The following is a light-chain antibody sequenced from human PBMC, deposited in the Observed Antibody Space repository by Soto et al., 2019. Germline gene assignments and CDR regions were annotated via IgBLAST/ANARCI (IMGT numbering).Light chain of an antibody. Sequence: QSVLTQPASVSGSPGQSIAISCTGTSGDVGSSDLVSWYQQHPGKAPKLIIYEGSRRRSGVSGRFSGSKSGNAASLTISGLQAEDEADYYCCAFARSSTSYVFGTGTKVTVL. J-gene: IGLJ1*01. CDR3: CAFARSSTSYV. CDR1: SGDVGSSDL. V-gene: IGLV2-23*01. CDR2: EGS.